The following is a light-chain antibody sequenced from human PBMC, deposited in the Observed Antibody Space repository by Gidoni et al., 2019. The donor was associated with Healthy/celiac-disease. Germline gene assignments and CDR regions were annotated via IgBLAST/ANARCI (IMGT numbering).Light chain of an antibody. CDR1: SSNIGAGYD. V-gene: IGLV1-40*01. CDR2: GNS. Sequence: QSVLTQPPSXXXAPGQRVTISCTGRSSNIGAGYDVHWYQQLPGTAPKLLIYGNSNRPSGVPDRFSGSKSGTSASLAXTGLQAEDEADYYCQSYDSSLSGWVFGGGXKLTVL. J-gene: IGLJ3*02. CDR3: QSYDSSLSGWV.